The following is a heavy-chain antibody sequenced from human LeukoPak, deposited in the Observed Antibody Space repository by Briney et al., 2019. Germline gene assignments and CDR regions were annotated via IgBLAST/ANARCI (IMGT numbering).Heavy chain of an antibody. Sequence: GASVKVSCKASGYTFTGYYMHWVRQAPGQGLEWMGWINPNSGGTNYAQKFQGRVTMTRDTSISTAYMGLSRLRSDDTAVYYCARDHQYYYDSSGYYQAWGQGTLVTVSS. V-gene: IGHV1-2*02. CDR2: INPNSGGT. D-gene: IGHD3-22*01. J-gene: IGHJ5*02. CDR3: ARDHQYYYDSSGYYQA. CDR1: GYTFTGYY.